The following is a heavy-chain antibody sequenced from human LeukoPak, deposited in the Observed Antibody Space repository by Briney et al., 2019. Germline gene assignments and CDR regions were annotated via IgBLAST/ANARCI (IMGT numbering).Heavy chain of an antibody. J-gene: IGHJ6*04. CDR2: ISSIGSTI. CDR3: AELGITMIGGV. D-gene: IGHD3-10*02. Sequence: GGSLRLSWAPSGFTFSRFDMNCVRQTPEKRLGRVSYISSIGSTIYYAASVKGRFTISRDNAKNSLYLHMNSLRAEDTAVYYCAELGITMIGGVWGKGTTVTISS. CDR1: GFTFSRFD. V-gene: IGHV3-48*03.